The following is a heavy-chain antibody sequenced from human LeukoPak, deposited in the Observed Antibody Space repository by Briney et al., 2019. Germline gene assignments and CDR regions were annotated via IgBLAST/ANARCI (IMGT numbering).Heavy chain of an antibody. J-gene: IGHJ4*02. CDR3: AKAVHFDWLLNS. CDR1: GFTFSGYG. CDR2: INNGGTTT. Sequence: GGSLRPSCAASGFTFSGYGMGWVRLAPGKGLEWVSGINNGGTTTYYTDSVKGRFTISRDNSKNTLCLQMNSLRAEDTAIYYCAKAVHFDWLLNSWGQGTPVTVSS. D-gene: IGHD3-9*01. V-gene: IGHV3-23*01.